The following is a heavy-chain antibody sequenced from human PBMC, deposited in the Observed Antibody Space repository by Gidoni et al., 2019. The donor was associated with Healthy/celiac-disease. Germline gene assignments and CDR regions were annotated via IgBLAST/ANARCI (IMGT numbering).Heavy chain of an antibody. CDR2: IYTSGST. Sequence: QVQLQESRPGLGKPSQTLSLTCTVSGGPIRSGSYYWSWIRQPAGKGLEWIGRIYTSGSTNYNPSLKSRVTISVDTSKNQFSLKLSSVTAADTAVYYCARDRVTTSLRILDIWGQGTMVTVSS. V-gene: IGHV4-61*02. CDR1: GGPIRSGSYY. CDR3: ARDRVTTSLRILDI. J-gene: IGHJ3*02. D-gene: IGHD4-17*01.